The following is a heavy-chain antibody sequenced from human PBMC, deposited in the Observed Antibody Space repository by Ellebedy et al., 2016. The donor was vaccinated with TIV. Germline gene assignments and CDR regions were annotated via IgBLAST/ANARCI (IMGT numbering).Heavy chain of an antibody. CDR1: GFTFSSYA. V-gene: IGHV3-23*01. CDR3: AKVAVVVVTASAFDY. D-gene: IGHD2-21*02. J-gene: IGHJ4*02. CDR2: ISGSGGST. Sequence: GGSLRLSXAASGFTFSSYAMSWVRQAPGKGLEWVSAISGSGGSTYYADSVKGRFTISRDNSKNTLYLQMNSLRAEDTAVYYCAKVAVVVVTASAFDYWGQGTLVTVSS.